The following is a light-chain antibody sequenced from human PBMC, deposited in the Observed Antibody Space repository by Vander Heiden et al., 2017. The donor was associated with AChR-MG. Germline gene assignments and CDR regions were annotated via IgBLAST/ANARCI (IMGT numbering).Light chain of an antibody. CDR1: QGISNY. CDR3: QKENSAPRT. CDR2: AAS. Sequence: DIQMTQSPSSLSASVGDRVTITCRASQGISNYLAWYQQKPWKVPKLLIYAASTLQSGVPSRFSGSGSGTDFTLTIISLQPEDVATSYCQKENSAPRTFGQRTKVEIK. V-gene: IGKV1-27*01. J-gene: IGKJ1*01.